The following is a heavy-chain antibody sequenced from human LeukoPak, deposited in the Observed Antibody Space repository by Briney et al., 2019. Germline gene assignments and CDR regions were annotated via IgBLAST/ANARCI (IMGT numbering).Heavy chain of an antibody. D-gene: IGHD2-2*01. CDR3: ARGHNIVVVPAAMRPYYYYGMDV. CDR1: GGSVSSNNYY. J-gene: IGHJ6*02. CDR2: INHSGST. V-gene: IGHV4-39*07. Sequence: MASETLSLTCTVSGGSVSSNNYYWTWLRQPPGKGLEWIGEINHSGSTNYNPSLKSRVTISVDTSKNQFSLKLSSVTAADTAVYYCARGHNIVVVPAAMRPYYYYGMDVWGQGTTVTVSS.